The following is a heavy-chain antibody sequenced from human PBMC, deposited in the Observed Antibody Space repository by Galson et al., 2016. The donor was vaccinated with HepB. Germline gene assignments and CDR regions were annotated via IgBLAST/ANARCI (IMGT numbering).Heavy chain of an antibody. J-gene: IGHJ4*02. D-gene: IGHD3-22*01. CDR1: GFTFSKAW. CDR2: IKSKAYGETI. V-gene: IGHV3-15*01. Sequence: SLRLSCAATGFTFSKAWMSWVRQAPGKGLEWVGRIKSKAYGETIDASAPVKGRFIFSRDDSKNTLYLQMNSLKIEDTAVYYCTTDDYYEGSTYYPGFDSWGQGTLVTVSS. CDR3: TTDDYYEGSTYYPGFDS.